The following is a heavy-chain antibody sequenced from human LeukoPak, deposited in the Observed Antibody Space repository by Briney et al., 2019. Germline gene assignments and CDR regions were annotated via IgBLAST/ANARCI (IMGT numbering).Heavy chain of an antibody. CDR2: INPSGGST. Sequence: GASVKVSCKASGYTFTSYYMHWVRQAPGQGLEWMGIINPSGGSTSYAQKFQGRVTMTRDMSTSTVYMELSSLRSEGTAVYYCAIGYCSGGSCLLSAFDIWGQGTMVTVSS. CDR1: GYTFTSYY. V-gene: IGHV1-46*01. CDR3: AIGYCSGGSCLLSAFDI. D-gene: IGHD2-15*01. J-gene: IGHJ3*02.